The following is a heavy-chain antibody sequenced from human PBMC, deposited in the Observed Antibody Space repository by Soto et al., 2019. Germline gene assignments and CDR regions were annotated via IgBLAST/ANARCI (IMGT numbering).Heavy chain of an antibody. CDR3: ARVLRGWFDP. V-gene: IGHV4-4*02. J-gene: IGHJ5*02. CDR1: VGSVTSANW. Sequence: PSETLSLNCAVSVGSVTSANWWTWVRQPPGGGLEWIGEISHSGITNYKASLKSRVTMSVDKTKNDVSLKLTSVTAADTAVYYCARVLRGWFDPWGQGTPVTV. CDR2: ISHSGIT.